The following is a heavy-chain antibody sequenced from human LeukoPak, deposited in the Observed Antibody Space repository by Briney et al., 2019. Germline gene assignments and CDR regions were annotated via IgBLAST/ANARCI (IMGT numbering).Heavy chain of an antibody. D-gene: IGHD4-17*01. J-gene: IGHJ4*02. Sequence: GGSLRLSCAASGSTFSSYGMHWVRQAPGKGLEWVAFIRYDGSNKYYADSVKGRFTISRDNSKNTLYLQMNSLRAEDTAVYYCAKDSHEKDYGDYDFSYWGQGTLVTVSS. CDR3: AKDSHEKDYGDYDFSY. CDR2: IRYDGSNK. CDR1: GSTFSSYG. V-gene: IGHV3-30*02.